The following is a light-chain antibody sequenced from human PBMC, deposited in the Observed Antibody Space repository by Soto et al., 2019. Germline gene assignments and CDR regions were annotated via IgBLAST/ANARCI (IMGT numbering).Light chain of an antibody. V-gene: IGKV1-39*01. Sequence: DIQMTQSPSSLSASVGDRVTITCRASQSISSYLNWYQQKPGRAPKLLIYAASSLQSGVPSRFSGSGSGTEFTLTISRLQPEDFATYYCQQSYSTLFAFGPGTKVDIK. CDR1: QSISSY. CDR2: AAS. J-gene: IGKJ3*01. CDR3: QQSYSTLFA.